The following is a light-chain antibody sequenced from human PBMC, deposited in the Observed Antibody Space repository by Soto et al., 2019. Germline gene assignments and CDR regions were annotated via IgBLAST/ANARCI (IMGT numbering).Light chain of an antibody. J-gene: IGKJ1*01. CDR2: DAS. CDR3: QQYGGSPRT. V-gene: IGKV3-20*01. Sequence: EIVLTQSPGTLSLSPGERATLSCRASQSISNNYLAWYQQTPGQAPRLLIYDASNRAAGIPDRFSGSGSGTDFTLTIRRLEPEDFGVYHCQQYGGSPRTFGQGTKVEIK. CDR1: QSISNNY.